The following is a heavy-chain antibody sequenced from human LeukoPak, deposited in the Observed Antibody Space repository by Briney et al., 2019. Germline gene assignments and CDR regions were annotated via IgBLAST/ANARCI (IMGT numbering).Heavy chain of an antibody. V-gene: IGHV4-4*02. CDR3: ARQIPGSSYFDY. CDR1: GGSISSSNW. CDR2: IYHSGST. J-gene: IGHJ4*02. D-gene: IGHD3-10*01. Sequence: SGTLSLTCAVSGGSISSSNWWSWVRQPPGKGLEWIGDIYHSGSTNYNPSLRSRLTMSVDKSKNQFSLKLSSVTAADTAVYYCARQIPGSSYFDYWGQGTLVTVSS.